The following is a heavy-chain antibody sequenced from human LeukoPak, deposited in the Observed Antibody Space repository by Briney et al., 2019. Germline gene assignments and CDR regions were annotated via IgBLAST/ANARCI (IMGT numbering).Heavy chain of an antibody. D-gene: IGHD1-26*01. Sequence: GGSLRLSCAASGFTFDDDATHWVREGPGKGLEWVSGISWNSGSIGYADSVKGRFTISRDNAKNSLYLQMNSLRAEDTALYYCAKSPSAIVGAPRHAGGFDPWGQGTLVTVSS. V-gene: IGHV3-9*01. CDR3: AKSPSAIVGAPRHAGGFDP. CDR2: ISWNSGSI. J-gene: IGHJ5*02. CDR1: GFTFDDDA.